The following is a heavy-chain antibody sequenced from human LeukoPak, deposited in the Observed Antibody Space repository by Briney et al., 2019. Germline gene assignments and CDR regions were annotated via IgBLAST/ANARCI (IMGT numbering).Heavy chain of an antibody. Sequence: SETLSLTCTVSSDSITNYYWSWIRQPAGKGLEWIGRIYNSENSNYNPPLKSRVTMSLDTSKSQLSLKLSSVTAADTAVYYCARDRNYFHSSGWTPFDYWGQGTLVTVSS. CDR3: ARDRNYFHSSGWTPFDY. J-gene: IGHJ4*02. V-gene: IGHV4-4*07. D-gene: IGHD3-22*01. CDR2: IYNSENS. CDR1: SDSITNYY.